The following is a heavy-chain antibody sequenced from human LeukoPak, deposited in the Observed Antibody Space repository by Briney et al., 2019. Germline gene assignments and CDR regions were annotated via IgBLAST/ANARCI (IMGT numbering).Heavy chain of an antibody. CDR1: GYSFTSYW. Sequence: GESLKISCKGSGYSFTSYWISWVRQMPGKGLEWMGRIDPSDAYTNYSPSFQGHVTISSDKSIKTAYLQWSSLKASDTAMYYCARRYCSSTSCNPYFFDYWGQGTLVTVSS. V-gene: IGHV5-10-1*01. CDR3: ARRYCSSTSCNPYFFDY. CDR2: IDPSDAYT. J-gene: IGHJ4*02. D-gene: IGHD2-2*01.